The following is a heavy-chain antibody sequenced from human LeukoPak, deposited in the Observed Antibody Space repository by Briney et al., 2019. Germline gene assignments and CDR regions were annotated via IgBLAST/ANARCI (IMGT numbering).Heavy chain of an antibody. CDR2: IFYSGST. CDR3: AMGQLSFYYFDY. D-gene: IGHD3-16*02. CDR1: GGSISSGSYY. J-gene: IGHJ4*02. V-gene: IGHV4-39*07. Sequence: PSETLSLTCTVSGGSISSGSYYWGWIRQPPGKGLEWIGTIFYSGSTYYNPSLKSRVTISVDTSKNQFSLKLSSVTAADTAVYYCAMGQLSFYYFDYWGQGTLVTVSS.